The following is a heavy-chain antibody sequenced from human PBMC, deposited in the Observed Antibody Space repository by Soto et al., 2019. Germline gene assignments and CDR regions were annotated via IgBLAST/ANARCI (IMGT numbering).Heavy chain of an antibody. Sequence: QVQLQESGPGLVKPSGTLSLTCAVSGGSISSSNWWSWVRQPPGKGLEWIGEIYHRGSTNYNPSPQYRVTTSVYKSKNLFSPKLSSVTAAAAAVCRCARAAAGGSRAYDVFDYWGQGTLVTVSS. J-gene: IGHJ4*02. D-gene: IGHD5-12*01. V-gene: IGHV4-4*01. CDR1: GGSISSSNW. CDR3: ARAAAGGSRAYDVFDY. CDR2: IYHRGST.